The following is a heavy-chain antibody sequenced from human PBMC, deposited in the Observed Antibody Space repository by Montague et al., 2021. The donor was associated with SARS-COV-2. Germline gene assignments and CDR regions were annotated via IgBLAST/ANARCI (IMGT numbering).Heavy chain of an antibody. D-gene: IGHD3-3*01. Sequence: SETLSLTCTGDVHSMSSGTQEWSGRAQARTKGTEGIGMQYYSGSTYYNPTLKSRVTISVDTSKNQFSLKLSSVTAADTAVYYCATLPSSITIFGVVQGYYFDDWGKGTLVSVSS. CDR3: ATLPSSITIFGVVQGYYFDD. CDR2: QYYSGST. CDR1: VHSMSSGTQE. J-gene: IGHJ4*02. V-gene: IGHV4-39*01.